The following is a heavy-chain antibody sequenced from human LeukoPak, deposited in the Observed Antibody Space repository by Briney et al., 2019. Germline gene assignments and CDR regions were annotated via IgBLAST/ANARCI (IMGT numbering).Heavy chain of an antibody. CDR1: GYSFTSYW. CDR2: IYPGDSDT. D-gene: IGHD2-15*01. CDR3: ARIYCSGGSCFSYYFDY. V-gene: IGHV5-51*01. Sequence: GESLKISCKGSGYSFTSYWIGWVRQMPGKGLEWMGIIYPGDSDTRYSPSFQGQVTISADKSISTAYLQWSSLKASDTAMYYCARIYCSGGSCFSYYFDYWGQGNLVTVSS. J-gene: IGHJ4*02.